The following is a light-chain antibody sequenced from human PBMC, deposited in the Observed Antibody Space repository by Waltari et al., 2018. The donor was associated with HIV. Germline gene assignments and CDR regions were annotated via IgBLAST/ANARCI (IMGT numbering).Light chain of an antibody. V-gene: IGLV4-69*01. CDR2: LNREGSH. J-gene: IGLJ3*02. CDR3: QTWAPGIRV. CDR1: SGHSSYA. Sequence: QLVLTQSPSASASLGASVKLTCTLSSGHSSYAIAWHQQQPEKGPRYLMNLNREGSHSKGDGIPDRFSGSSSGAERFLTISSLQSEDEADYYCQTWAPGIRVFGGGTKLTVL.